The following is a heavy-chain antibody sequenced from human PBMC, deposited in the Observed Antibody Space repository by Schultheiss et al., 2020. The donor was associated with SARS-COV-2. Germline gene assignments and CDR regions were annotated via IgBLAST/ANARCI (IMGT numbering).Heavy chain of an antibody. D-gene: IGHD6-13*01. CDR3: ALEGSSSWYGPEGYYFDY. V-gene: IGHV3-30*03. J-gene: IGHJ4*02. CDR2: ISYDGSNK. Sequence: GGSLRLSCAASGFTFSSYGMHWVSQAPGEGLEWVALISYDGSNKYYADSVKGRFTLSRDNSKNTLYLQMNSLRAEDTAVYYCALEGSSSWYGPEGYYFDYWGQGTLVTVSS. CDR1: GFTFSSYG.